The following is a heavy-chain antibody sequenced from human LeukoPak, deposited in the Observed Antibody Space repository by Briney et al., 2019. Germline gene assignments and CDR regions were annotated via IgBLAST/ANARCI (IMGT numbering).Heavy chain of an antibody. D-gene: IGHD2-15*01. CDR1: GGSISSSNW. J-gene: IGHJ4*02. V-gene: IGHV4-4*02. Sequence: KPSETLSLTCAVSGGSISSSNWWSWVRQPPGKGLEWIGEIYHSGSTNYNPSLKSRVTISVDTSKNQFSLKLSSVTAADTAVYYCARRDSGQCSGGSCYSGFDYWGQGTLVTVSS. CDR3: ARRDSGQCSGGSCYSGFDY. CDR2: IYHSGST.